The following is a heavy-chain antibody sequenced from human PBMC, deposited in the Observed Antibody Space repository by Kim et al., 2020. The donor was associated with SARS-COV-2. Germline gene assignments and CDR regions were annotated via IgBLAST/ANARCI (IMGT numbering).Heavy chain of an antibody. J-gene: IGHJ1*01. D-gene: IGHD3-22*01. V-gene: IGHV3-72*01. CDR2: TRNKANSYTT. Sequence: GGSLRLSCAASGFTFSDHYMDWVRQAPGKGLEWVGRTRNKANSYTTEYAASVKGRFTISRDDSKNSLYLQMNSLKTEDTAVYYCATYYYDSSGYYRAEYFQHWGQGTLVTVSS. CDR1: GFTFSDHY. CDR3: ATYYYDSSGYYRAEYFQH.